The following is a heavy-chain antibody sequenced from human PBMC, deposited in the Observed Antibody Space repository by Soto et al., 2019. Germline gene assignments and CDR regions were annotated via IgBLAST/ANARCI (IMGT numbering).Heavy chain of an antibody. D-gene: IGHD3-16*01. CDR2: MNMDGNRI. CDR3: VGGEGTAYEVSVHLGRH. V-gene: IGHV3-74*01. Sequence: PGGPLRLSCAASGFTFSSYWMHWVSQAPGKWLEWVSRMNMDGNRISYVDSVKGRCTISRDNAKNTFYMEMNSARVEDTAVYYCVGGEGTAYEVSVHLGRHWGKGLLVTSPQ. CDR1: GFTFSSYW. J-gene: IGHJ4*02.